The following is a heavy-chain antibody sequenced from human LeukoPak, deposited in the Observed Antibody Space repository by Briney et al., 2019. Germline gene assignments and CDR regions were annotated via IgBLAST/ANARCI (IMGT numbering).Heavy chain of an antibody. CDR1: GFIFNDYY. CDR2: ISRTGNTI. Sequence: GGSLRVSCTASGFIFNDYYMSWIRQTPGKGVEWLSYISRTGNTIYYRDSVKGRFTISRDNANNQLHLQMDNLRAEDTAVYFCARDLGSSTVTTAFDYWGQGTLVTVSS. V-gene: IGHV3-11*01. J-gene: IGHJ4*02. CDR3: ARDLGSSTVTTAFDY. D-gene: IGHD4-17*01.